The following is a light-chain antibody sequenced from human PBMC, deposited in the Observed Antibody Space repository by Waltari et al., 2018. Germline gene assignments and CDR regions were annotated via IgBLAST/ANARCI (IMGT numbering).Light chain of an antibody. CDR1: ESVSNY. CDR3: QQRLKWPPIT. CDR2: DAS. J-gene: IGKJ5*01. Sequence: EIVLTQSPATLSLSPGEIATISCRASESVSNYLVWYQQKPGQAPRLLIFDASNRATGIPARFSGSGSGTDFTLTISSLEPEDFAVYYCQQRLKWPPITFGQGTRLEIK. V-gene: IGKV3-11*01.